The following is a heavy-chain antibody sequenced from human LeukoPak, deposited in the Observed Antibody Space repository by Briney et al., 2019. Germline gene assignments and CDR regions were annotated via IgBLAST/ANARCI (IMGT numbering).Heavy chain of an antibody. CDR2: IYSKGAT. V-gene: IGHV4-61*02. Sequence: SSETLSLACTVSGDSVSSPNSYWTRIRQPAGKGLEWIGRIYSKGATNYNPSLKSRITISLDTSKNQLSLQLISVTAADTAVYYCARGLQEMATLKGFDPWGQGTLVTVSS. J-gene: IGHJ5*02. D-gene: IGHD5-24*01. CDR3: ARGLQEMATLKGFDP. CDR1: GDSVSSPNSY.